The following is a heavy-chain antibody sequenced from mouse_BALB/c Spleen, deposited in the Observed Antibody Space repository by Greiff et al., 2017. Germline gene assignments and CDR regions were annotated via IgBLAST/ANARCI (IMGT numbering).Heavy chain of an antibody. D-gene: IGHD2-10*01. CDR3: ARGVAYYGNSAWFAY. J-gene: IGHJ3*01. CDR1: GYTFTSYV. CDR2: INPYNDGT. V-gene: IGHV1-14*01. Sequence: EVKLVESGPELVKPGASVKMSCKASGYTFTSYVMHWVKQKPGQGLEWIGYINPYNDGTKYNEKFKGKATLTSDKSSSTAYMELSSLTSEDSAVYYCARGVAYYGNSAWFAYWGQGTLVTVSA.